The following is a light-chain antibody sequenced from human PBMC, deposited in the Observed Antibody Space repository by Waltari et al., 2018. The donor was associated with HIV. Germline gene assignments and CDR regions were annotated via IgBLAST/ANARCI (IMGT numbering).Light chain of an antibody. CDR3: AAWGDSLSNVV. V-gene: IGLV1-47*01. J-gene: IGLJ2*01. CDR2: RNN. Sequence: QSVLTQPPSASGTPGQRVTISCSGSSSNIGANYVYWYQQRPGTAPKLLIYRNNQRPSGVPDRFSGSKSGTSASLAISGLRSEDEANYYCAAWGDSLSNVVFGGGTKLTVL. CDR1: SSNIGANY.